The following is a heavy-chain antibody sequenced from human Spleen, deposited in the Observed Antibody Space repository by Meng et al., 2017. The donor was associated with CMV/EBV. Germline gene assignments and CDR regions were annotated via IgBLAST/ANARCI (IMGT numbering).Heavy chain of an antibody. J-gene: IGHJ4*02. CDR1: GYTFTGDY. V-gene: IGHV1-2*02. CDR2: INPDGGGT. D-gene: IGHD6-13*01. CDR3: ARSHSPHSGSLFFDY. Sequence: SGYTFTGDYMHWVRQAPGQGLEWMGWINPDGGGTNYAQKFQGRVTLTRDTSINTAYLELTSLTSDDTALYYCARSHSPHSGSLFFDYWGQGPLVTISS.